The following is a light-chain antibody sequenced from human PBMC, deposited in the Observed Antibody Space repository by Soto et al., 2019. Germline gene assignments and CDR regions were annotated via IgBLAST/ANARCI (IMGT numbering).Light chain of an antibody. Sequence: EIVMTQSPATLSVSPGESATLSCRASQSVSSDLAWYQQKPGQAPRLLIYGASSRATGIPDRFSGSGSGTDFTLTISRLEPEDFAVYYCQQRCDWPLTFGGGTKVDIK. V-gene: IGKV3D-20*02. J-gene: IGKJ4*01. CDR3: QQRCDWPLT. CDR2: GAS. CDR1: QSVSSD.